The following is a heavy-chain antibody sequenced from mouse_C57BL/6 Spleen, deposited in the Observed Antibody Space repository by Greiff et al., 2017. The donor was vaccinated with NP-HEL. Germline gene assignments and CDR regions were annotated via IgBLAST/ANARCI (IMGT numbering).Heavy chain of an antibody. D-gene: IGHD1-1*01. J-gene: IGHJ4*01. V-gene: IGHV5-17*01. CDR3: ARRGYYYGSIYYYAMDY. Sequence: EVMLVESGGGLVKPGGSLKLSCAASGFTFSDYGMHWVRQAPEKGLEWVAYISSGSSTIYYADTVKGRFTISRDNAKNTLFLQMTSLRSEDTAMYYCARRGYYYGSIYYYAMDYWGQGTSVTVSS. CDR2: ISSGSSTI. CDR1: GFTFSDYG.